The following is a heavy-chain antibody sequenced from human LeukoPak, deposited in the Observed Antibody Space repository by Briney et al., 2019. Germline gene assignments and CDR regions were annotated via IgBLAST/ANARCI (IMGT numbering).Heavy chain of an antibody. J-gene: IGHJ4*02. V-gene: IGHV1-2*02. D-gene: IGHD3-22*01. CDR2: INPNSGAT. CDR3: ARALRYYSDSSGYAFDY. CDR1: GYTFTDYY. Sequence: ASVKVSCKASGYTFTDYYIDWVRQAPGQGLEWMAWINPNSGATDHAQKFQGRVTMTRDSSISTAYMELSSLRSEDTAVYYCARALRYYSDSSGYAFDYWGQGTLVTVSS.